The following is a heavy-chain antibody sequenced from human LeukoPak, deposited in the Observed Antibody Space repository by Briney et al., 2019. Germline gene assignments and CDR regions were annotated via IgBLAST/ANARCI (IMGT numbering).Heavy chain of an antibody. CDR3: TTGLIAVAGTRVEGY. CDR1: GFTFSNAW. Sequence: GGSLRLSCAASGFTFSNAWMSWVRQAPGKGLGWVGRIKSKTDGGTTDYAAPVKGRFTISRDDSKNTLYLQMNSLKTEDTAVYYCTTGLIAVAGTRVEGYWGQGTLVTVSS. D-gene: IGHD6-19*01. V-gene: IGHV3-15*01. CDR2: IKSKTDGGTT. J-gene: IGHJ4*02.